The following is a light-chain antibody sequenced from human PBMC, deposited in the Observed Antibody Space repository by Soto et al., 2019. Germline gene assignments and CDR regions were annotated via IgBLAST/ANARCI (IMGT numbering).Light chain of an antibody. V-gene: IGKV3-20*01. Sequence: EIVLTQSPGTLSLSPGERATLSCRASQSVRSSYLAWYQQKPGQAPRLLIYGASSRATGIPDRFSGSGSGTDFTLTISRLEPEEFAVYYCQQYGSSPLFTFGPGTKVDIQ. CDR2: GAS. J-gene: IGKJ3*01. CDR3: QQYGSSPLFT. CDR1: QSVRSSY.